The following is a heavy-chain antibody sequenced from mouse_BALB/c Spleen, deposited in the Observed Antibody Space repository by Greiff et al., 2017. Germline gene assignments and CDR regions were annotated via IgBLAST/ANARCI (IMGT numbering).Heavy chain of an antibody. CDR3: ARDKITTDGLAY. CDR2: IAPGSGST. J-gene: IGHJ3*01. V-gene: IGHV1S41*01. Sequence: DLVKPGASVKLSCTASGYTFTSYWINWIKQRPGQGLEWIGRIAPGSGSTYYNEMFKGKATLTVDTSSSTAYMQLSSLSSEDSAVYLCARDKITTDGLAYWGQGTLVTVSA. CDR1: GYTFTSYW. D-gene: IGHD2-4*01.